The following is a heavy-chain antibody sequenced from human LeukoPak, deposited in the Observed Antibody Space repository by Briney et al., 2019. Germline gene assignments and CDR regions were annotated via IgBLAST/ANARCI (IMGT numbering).Heavy chain of an antibody. CDR1: GFTFDDYA. V-gene: IGHV3-9*01. CDR2: ISWNSGSI. Sequence: GGSLRLSCAASGFTFDDYAMHWVRQAPGKGLEWVSGISWNSGSIGYADSVKGRFTISRDNAKNSLYLQMNSLRAEDTAVYYCARGDWGKTYYYDSSGRQPLDYWGQGTLVTVSS. D-gene: IGHD3-22*01. CDR3: ARGDWGKTYYYDSSGRQPLDY. J-gene: IGHJ4*02.